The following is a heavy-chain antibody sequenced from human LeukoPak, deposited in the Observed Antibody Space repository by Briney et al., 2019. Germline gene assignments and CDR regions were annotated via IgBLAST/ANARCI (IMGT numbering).Heavy chain of an antibody. CDR3: TTDPFRSPAFWSGPHFDY. D-gene: IGHD3-3*01. CDR2: ISYDGSNK. Sequence: GGSLRLSCAASGFTFSSYAMHWVRQAPGKGLEWVAVISYDGSNKYYADSVKGRFTISRDNSKNTLYLQMNSLKTEDTAVYYCTTDPFRSPAFWSGPHFDYWGQGTLVTVSS. CDR1: GFTFSSYA. J-gene: IGHJ4*02. V-gene: IGHV3-30*04.